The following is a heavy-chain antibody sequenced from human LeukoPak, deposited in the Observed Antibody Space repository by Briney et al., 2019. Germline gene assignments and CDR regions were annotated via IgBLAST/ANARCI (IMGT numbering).Heavy chain of an antibody. D-gene: IGHD2-15*01. Sequence: SETLSLTCAVYGGSFSGYYWSWLRQPPGKGLEWIGEINHSGSTNYNPSLKSRVTISVDTSKNQFSLKLSSVTAADTAVYYCARGMCSGGSCPPGYYFGYWGQGTLVTVSS. CDR3: ARGMCSGGSCPPGYYFGY. J-gene: IGHJ4*02. V-gene: IGHV4-34*01. CDR1: GGSFSGYY. CDR2: INHSGST.